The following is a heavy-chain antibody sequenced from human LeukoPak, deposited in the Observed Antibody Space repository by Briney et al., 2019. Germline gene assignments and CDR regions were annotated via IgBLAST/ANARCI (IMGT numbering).Heavy chain of an antibody. CDR1: GFTFSSYS. Sequence: GALRLSCAASGFTFSSYSMNWVRPAPGKGLEWVSYISSSSTIYYANSVKGRFTMSRDNAKNSLYLQMNSLRDEDTAVYYCARDQYGAYAIDYWGQGTLVTVSS. V-gene: IGHV3-48*02. D-gene: IGHD4-17*01. CDR2: ISSSSTI. CDR3: ARDQYGAYAIDY. J-gene: IGHJ4*02.